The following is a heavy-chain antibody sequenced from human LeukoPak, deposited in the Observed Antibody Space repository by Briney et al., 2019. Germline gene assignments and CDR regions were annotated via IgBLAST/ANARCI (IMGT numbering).Heavy chain of an antibody. J-gene: IGHJ4*02. CDR1: GYTFTSYG. Sequence: ASVKVSCKASGYTFTSYGISWVRQAPGQGLEWMGWINAYNGNTNYAQKLQGRVTMTTDTSTSTAYMELRSLRSDDTAVYYCARGLYYDILTGYYYWGQGTLVTVSS. V-gene: IGHV1-18*01. CDR2: INAYNGNT. D-gene: IGHD3-9*01. CDR3: ARGLYYDILTGYYY.